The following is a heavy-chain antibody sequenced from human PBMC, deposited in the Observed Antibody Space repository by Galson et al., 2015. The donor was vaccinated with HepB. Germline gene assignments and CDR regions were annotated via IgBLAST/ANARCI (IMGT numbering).Heavy chain of an antibody. CDR1: GYTFTSYV. CDR3: ARGLSEAAY. CDR2: ISTYNGDT. V-gene: IGHV1-18*04. D-gene: IGHD1-26*01. J-gene: IGHJ4*02. Sequence: SVKVSCKASGYTFTSYVITWVRQAPGQGLEWMGWISTYNGDTKYAQKIQGRVTMTTDTSTSTAYMELRSLRSDDTAMYYCARGLSEAAYWGQGTLVTVSS.